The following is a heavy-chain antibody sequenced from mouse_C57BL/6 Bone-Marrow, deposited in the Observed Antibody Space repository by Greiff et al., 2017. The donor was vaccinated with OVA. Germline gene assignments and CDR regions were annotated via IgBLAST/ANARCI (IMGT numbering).Heavy chain of an antibody. CDR1: GFTFTDYY. CDR2: VYPYNGGT. Sequence: VHVKQSGPVLVKPGPSVKISCKASGFTFTDYYMHWVKQSHGKSLEWIGLVYPYNGGTSYNQKFKGKATLTVDTSSSTAYMELNSLTSEDSAVYYCAREGVYDGYYVDYFDYWGQGTTLTVSS. D-gene: IGHD2-3*01. J-gene: IGHJ2*01. CDR3: AREGVYDGYYVDYFDY. V-gene: IGHV1-36*01.